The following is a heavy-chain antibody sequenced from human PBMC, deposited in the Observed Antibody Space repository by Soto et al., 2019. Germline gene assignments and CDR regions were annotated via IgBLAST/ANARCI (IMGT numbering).Heavy chain of an antibody. Sequence: QVQLVESGGGVVQPGRSLRLSCAVSGFTFSNYAMHWVRQAPGKGLEWVAIVSHDGNNQYYADSAKGRFTISRDNSENTLYLQMNSLRTEDTAVFYCARDGATQMWRPWYFDLWGHGTLVTVSS. J-gene: IGHJ2*01. D-gene: IGHD2-21*01. CDR2: VSHDGNNQ. V-gene: IGHV3-30-3*01. CDR1: GFTFSNYA. CDR3: ARDGATQMWRPWYFDL.